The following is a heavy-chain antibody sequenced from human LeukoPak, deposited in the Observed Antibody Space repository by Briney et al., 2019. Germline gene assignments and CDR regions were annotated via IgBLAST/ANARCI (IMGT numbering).Heavy chain of an antibody. CDR3: ANIPGYSSSWYGN. D-gene: IGHD6-13*01. Sequence: SGGSLRLSCAASGFTFSSYEMNWVRQAPGKGLEWVSYISSSGSTIYYADSVKGRLTISRDNAKNSLYLQMNSLRAEDTAVYYCANIPGYSSSWYGNWGQGTLVTVSS. CDR2: ISSSGSTI. CDR1: GFTFSSYE. J-gene: IGHJ4*02. V-gene: IGHV3-48*03.